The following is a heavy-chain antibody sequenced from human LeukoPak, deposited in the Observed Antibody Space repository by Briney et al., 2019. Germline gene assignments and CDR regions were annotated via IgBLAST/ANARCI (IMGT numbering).Heavy chain of an antibody. Sequence: PSETLSLTCTVSGYSISSGYYWGWIRQPPGKGLEWIGNIYHSGSTYYNPSLKSRVTISVDTSKNQFSLKLSSVTAADTAVYFCARAYRSSWYANWFDPWGQGTLVTVSS. D-gene: IGHD6-13*01. CDR3: ARAYRSSWYANWFDP. J-gene: IGHJ5*02. CDR1: GYSISSGYY. V-gene: IGHV4-38-2*02. CDR2: IYHSGST.